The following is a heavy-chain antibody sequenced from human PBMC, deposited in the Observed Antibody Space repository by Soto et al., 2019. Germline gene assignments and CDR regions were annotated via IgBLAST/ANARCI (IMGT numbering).Heavy chain of an antibody. Sequence: SETLSLTCTVSGYSTSSGYYWSWIRQTPGKGLEWIGSISHSRTSFYNPSLRSRVTISMDTSKNHFSLKLTYLTATDTAVYYCARASGGRSGWGPWTEPWGQGTLVTVSS. CDR2: ISHSRTS. CDR1: GYSTSSGYY. J-gene: IGHJ5*02. V-gene: IGHV4-38-2*02. D-gene: IGHD2-15*01. CDR3: ARASGGRSGWGPWTEP.